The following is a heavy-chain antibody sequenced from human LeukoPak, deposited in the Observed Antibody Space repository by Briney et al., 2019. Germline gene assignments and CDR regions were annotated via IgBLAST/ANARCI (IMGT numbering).Heavy chain of an antibody. CDR1: GFPFSKYW. CDR3: ARAELAGFCSGGTCYRRTFNI. Sequence: GRSLSLSCAASGFPFSKYWKHWVRQAPGKGLVWVSRHNSDGNTTTYADSVKGRFTISRDNAKNTLYLQMNSLRAEDTAVYYCARAELAGFCSGGTCYRRTFNIWGQGTMVTVS. CDR2: HNSDGNTT. V-gene: IGHV3-74*01. D-gene: IGHD2-15*01. J-gene: IGHJ3*02.